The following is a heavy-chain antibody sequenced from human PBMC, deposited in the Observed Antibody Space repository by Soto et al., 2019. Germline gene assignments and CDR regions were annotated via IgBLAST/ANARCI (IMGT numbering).Heavy chain of an antibody. Sequence: PSETLSLTCTVSGGSISSYYWSWIRQPPGKGLEWIGYIYYSGSTNYNPSLKSRVTISVDTSKNQFSLKLSSVTAADTAMYYCARRLYSSSTNWFDPWGQGTLVTVSS. V-gene: IGHV4-59*01. CDR1: GGSISSYY. D-gene: IGHD6-13*01. CDR2: IYYSGST. CDR3: ARRLYSSSTNWFDP. J-gene: IGHJ5*02.